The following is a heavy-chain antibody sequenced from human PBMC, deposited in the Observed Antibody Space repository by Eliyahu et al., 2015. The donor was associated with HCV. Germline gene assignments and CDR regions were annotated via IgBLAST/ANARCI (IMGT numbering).Heavy chain of an antibody. CDR2: ISGSGGST. CDR1: GFXFSXXA. D-gene: IGHD3-9*01. CDR3: AKGVRYFDWLSHTKFDY. J-gene: IGHJ4*02. V-gene: IGHV3-23*01. Sequence: EVQLLESGGGLVQPGGSLXLSCAASGFXFSXXAMSWVRXAPGKGLEWVSAISGSGGSTYYADXVKGRFTISRDNSKNTLYLQMNSLRAEDTAVYYCAKGVRYFDWLSHTKFDYWGQGTLVTVSS.